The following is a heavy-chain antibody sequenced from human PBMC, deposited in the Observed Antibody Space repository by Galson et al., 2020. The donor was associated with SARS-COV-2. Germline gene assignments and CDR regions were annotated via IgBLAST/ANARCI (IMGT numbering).Heavy chain of an antibody. V-gene: IGHV3-64*01. CDR2: ISSNGGST. Sequence: GGSLRLSCAASGFTFSSYAMHWVRQAPGKGLEYVSAISSNGGSTYYANSVKGRFTISRDNSKNTLYLQMGSLRAEDMAVYYCAREGGSWFDYGGNGNLDAFDIWGQGTMVTVSS. D-gene: IGHD4-17*01. J-gene: IGHJ3*02. CDR3: AREGGSWFDYGGNGNLDAFDI. CDR1: GFTFSSYA.